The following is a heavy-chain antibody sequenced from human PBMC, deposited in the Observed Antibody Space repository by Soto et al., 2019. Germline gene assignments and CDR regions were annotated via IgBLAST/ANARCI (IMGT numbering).Heavy chain of an antibody. CDR2: ISSNGVGT. CDR3: ARRARPDFYYMDV. V-gene: IGHV3-64*01. J-gene: IGHJ6*03. D-gene: IGHD6-6*01. Sequence: AGGALRLSCGGSGVTLSGYAMDWGRQAPGKGLEYVSGISSNGVGTYYANSVQGRFTISRDNSKNTVYLQMGSLRPEDMAVYYCARRARPDFYYMDVWGKGTTVTVSS. CDR1: GVTLSGYA.